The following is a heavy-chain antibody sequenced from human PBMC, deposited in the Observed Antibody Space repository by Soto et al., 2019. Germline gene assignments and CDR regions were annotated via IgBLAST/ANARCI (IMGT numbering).Heavy chain of an antibody. J-gene: IGHJ6*02. CDR1: GGSISSGGYS. D-gene: IGHD3-10*01. CDR2: IYYSGST. V-gene: IGHV4-31*11. CDR3: ARDGGGGPMVRGVIIEGLGGMDV. Sequence: PSETLSLTCAVSGGSISSGGYSWSWIRQPPGKGLEWIGYIYYSGSTYYNPSLKSRVTISVDTSKNQFSLKLSSVTAADTAVYYCARDGGGGPMVRGVIIEGLGGMDVWGQGTTVTVSS.